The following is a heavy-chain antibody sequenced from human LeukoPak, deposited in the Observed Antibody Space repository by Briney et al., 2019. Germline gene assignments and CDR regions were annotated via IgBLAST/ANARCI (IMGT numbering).Heavy chain of an antibody. V-gene: IGHV3-53*01. CDR2: IYSGGTT. CDR1: GFTISANY. J-gene: IGHJ6*03. CDR3: ARDRIGYMDV. D-gene: IGHD3-10*01. Sequence: GESLKISCAASGFTISANYMSWVRQAPGKGLEWVSVIYSGGTTVYADSVKGRFTISRDTSKNTLSLQMNSLRVEDTAIYYCARDRIGYMDVWGKGTSVIVSS.